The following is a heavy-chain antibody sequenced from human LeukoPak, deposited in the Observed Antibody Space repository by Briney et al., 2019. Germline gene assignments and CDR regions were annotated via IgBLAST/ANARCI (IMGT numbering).Heavy chain of an antibody. Sequence: SETLSLTCAVYGGSFSGYYWSWIRQPPGKGLEWIGEINHSGSTNYNPSLKSRVTISVDTSKNQFSLKLSSVTAADTAVYYCASGYYTSFDYWGQGTLVTVSS. V-gene: IGHV4-34*01. CDR3: ASGYYTSFDY. CDR1: GGSFSGYY. J-gene: IGHJ4*02. CDR2: INHSGST. D-gene: IGHD3/OR15-3a*01.